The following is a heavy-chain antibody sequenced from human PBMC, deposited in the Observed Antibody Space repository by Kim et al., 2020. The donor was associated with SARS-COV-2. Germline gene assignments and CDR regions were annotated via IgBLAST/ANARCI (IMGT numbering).Heavy chain of an antibody. V-gene: IGHV3-15*01. CDR2: IKSKTDGGTT. CDR1: GFTFSNAW. CDR3: TTEYYYGSGSYLGNYYYCGMDV. Sequence: GGSLRLSCAASGFTFSNAWMSWVRQAPGQGLEWVGRIKSKTDGGTTDYAAPVKGRVTISRADSKNTLYLQMNSLKTEDTAVYYCTTEYYYGSGSYLGNYYYCGMDVGGQGTTVTVSS. D-gene: IGHD3-10*01. J-gene: IGHJ6*02.